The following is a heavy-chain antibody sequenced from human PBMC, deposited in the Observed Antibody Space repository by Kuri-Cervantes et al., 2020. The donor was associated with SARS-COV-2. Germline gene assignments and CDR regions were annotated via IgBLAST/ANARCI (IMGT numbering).Heavy chain of an antibody. Sequence: GESLKISCAASGFTVSSYGMHWVRQAPGKGLEWVAVISYDGSNKYYADSVKGRFTISRDNSKNTLYLQMNSLRAEDTAVYYCAKAPLLASSGSYCDYWGQGTLVTVSS. CDR3: AKAPLLASSGSYCDY. V-gene: IGHV3-30*18. D-gene: IGHD1-26*01. CDR2: ISYDGSNK. CDR1: GFTVSSYG. J-gene: IGHJ4*02.